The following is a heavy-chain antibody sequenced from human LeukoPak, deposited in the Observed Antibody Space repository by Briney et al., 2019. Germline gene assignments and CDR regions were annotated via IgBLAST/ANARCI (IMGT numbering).Heavy chain of an antibody. Sequence: VSVKVSCKASGYTFTSYDINWVRQATGQGLEWMGWMNPNSGNTGYAQKFQGRVTMTRNTSISTAYMELSSLRSEDTAVYYCARGSYYDSSGYYLGLSYWGQGTLVTVSS. CDR2: MNPNSGNT. CDR3: ARGSYYDSSGYYLGLSY. D-gene: IGHD3-22*01. CDR1: GYTFTSYD. J-gene: IGHJ4*02. V-gene: IGHV1-8*01.